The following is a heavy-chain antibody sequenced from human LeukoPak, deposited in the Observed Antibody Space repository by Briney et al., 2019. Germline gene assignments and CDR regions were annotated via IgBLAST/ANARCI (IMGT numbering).Heavy chain of an antibody. Sequence: GGPLRLSCAASGFTFSRMSWVRQAPGKGLEWVANIKYDGSEKQYVDSVKGRFTISRDNAKNSLYLQMNSPRADDTAVYYCAREEWWFDSWGQGTLVTVSS. CDR1: GFTFSR. CDR2: IKYDGSEK. J-gene: IGHJ5*01. CDR3: AREEWWFDS. V-gene: IGHV3-7*01. D-gene: IGHD2-8*01.